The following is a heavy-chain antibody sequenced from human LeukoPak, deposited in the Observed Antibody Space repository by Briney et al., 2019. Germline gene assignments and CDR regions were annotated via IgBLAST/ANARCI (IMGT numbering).Heavy chain of an antibody. CDR1: GGSFSGYY. D-gene: IGHD2-2*01. CDR2: INHSGST. V-gene: IGHV4-34*01. Sequence: SETLSLTCAVYGGSFSGYYWSWFRQPPGKGLEWIGEINHSGSTGYNPSLKSRVIISEDTSKTQFSLNLRSVTAADTAMYYCARHEGFCGSATCRDYWGQGTLVTVSS. J-gene: IGHJ4*02. CDR3: ARHEGFCGSATCRDY.